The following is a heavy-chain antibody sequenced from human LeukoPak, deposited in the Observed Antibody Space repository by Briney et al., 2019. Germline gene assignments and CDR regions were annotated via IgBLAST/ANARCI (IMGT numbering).Heavy chain of an antibody. CDR3: AAHATLGYCSGGSCYSGVDY. CDR1: GGSISSGGYS. D-gene: IGHD2-15*01. CDR2: IYHSGST. J-gene: IGHJ4*02. V-gene: IGHV4-30-2*01. Sequence: SETLSLTCAVSGGSISSGGYSWSWLRQPPGKGLEWIGYIYHSGSTYYNPSLKSRVTISVDRSKNQFSLKLSSVTAADTAVYYGAAHATLGYCSGGSCYSGVDYWGQGTLVTVSS.